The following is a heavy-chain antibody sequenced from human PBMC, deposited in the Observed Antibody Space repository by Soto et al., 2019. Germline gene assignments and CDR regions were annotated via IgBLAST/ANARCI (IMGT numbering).Heavy chain of an antibody. J-gene: IGHJ6*02. D-gene: IGHD4-17*01. CDR3: ARGRTVNFYGMDV. CDR2: INPHSGDT. Sequence: QVQLVQSGAEVKKPGASAKVSYVASGYTFTDHYIHWVRQAPGQGLEWMGWINPHSGDTIYAQKFQGRVTLTRDTSISTAYMELSRLRSDDTAVYYCARGRTVNFYGMDVWGQGTTVTVSS. CDR1: GYTFTDHY. V-gene: IGHV1-2*02.